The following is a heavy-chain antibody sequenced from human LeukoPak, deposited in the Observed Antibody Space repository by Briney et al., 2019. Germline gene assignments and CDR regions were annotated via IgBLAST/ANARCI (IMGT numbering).Heavy chain of an antibody. CDR2: IYSGGST. CDR3: ARGPDSSGYYYRNFDY. D-gene: IGHD3-22*01. CDR1: GFTVSSNY. Sequence: PGGSLRLSCAASGFTVSSNYMSWVRQAPGKGLEWVSVIYSGGSTYYADSVKGRLTISRDNSKNTLYLQMNSLRAEDTAVYYCARGPDSSGYYYRNFDYWGQGTLVTVSS. V-gene: IGHV3-53*01. J-gene: IGHJ4*02.